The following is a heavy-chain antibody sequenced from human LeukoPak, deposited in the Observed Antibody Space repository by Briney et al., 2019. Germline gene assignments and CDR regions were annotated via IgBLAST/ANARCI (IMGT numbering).Heavy chain of an antibody. CDR3: ARDGGYSNPYYYYYYYMDV. CDR1: DDSITMYY. D-gene: IGHD4-11*01. V-gene: IGHV4-59*12. J-gene: IGHJ6*03. CDR2: VDHTGST. Sequence: KSSETLSLTCSVSDDSITMYYWTWIRQPPGKGLEWIGYVDHTGSTNFNPSLNGRVSISRDTTKNLFSLRLRSVTAADTAVYYCARDGGYSNPYYYYYYYMDVWGKGTTVTVSS.